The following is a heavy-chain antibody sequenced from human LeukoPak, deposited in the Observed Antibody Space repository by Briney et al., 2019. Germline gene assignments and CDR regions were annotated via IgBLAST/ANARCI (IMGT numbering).Heavy chain of an antibody. V-gene: IGHV4-34*01. CDR1: GGSFSGYY. Sequence: SETLSLTCAVYGGSFSGYYWSWIRQPPGKGLEWIGEINHSGSTNYNPSLKSRVTISVDTSKNQFSLKLSSVTAADTAVYYCARFTEQYYFDYWGQGTLVTVSS. CDR3: ARFTEQYYFDY. D-gene: IGHD1-14*01. J-gene: IGHJ4*02. CDR2: INHSGST.